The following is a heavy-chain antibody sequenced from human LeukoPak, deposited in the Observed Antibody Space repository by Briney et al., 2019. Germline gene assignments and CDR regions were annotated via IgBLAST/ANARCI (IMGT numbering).Heavy chain of an antibody. J-gene: IGHJ4*02. CDR3: VKSYGSGIFYFDY. CDR2: ISSNGGST. Sequence: PGGSLRLSCSASGFTFSSYVMHWVRQAPGKGLEYVSVISSNGGSTYYTDSVKGRFNISRDNSKNTLYLQMSSLRAEGTAVYYCVKSYGSGIFYFDYWGQGTLVTVSS. CDR1: GFTFSSYV. D-gene: IGHD3-10*01. V-gene: IGHV3-64D*09.